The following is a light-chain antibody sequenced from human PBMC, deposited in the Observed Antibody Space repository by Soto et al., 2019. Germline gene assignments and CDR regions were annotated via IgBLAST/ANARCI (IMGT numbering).Light chain of an antibody. CDR3: SSYISSSTPVV. J-gene: IGLJ2*01. V-gene: IGLV2-14*01. Sequence: QSALTPPASVSGSPGQSIPISCTGPSRDVGGYTYVSWHQQHPGQAPKVIITEVSNRPSGVSNRFSGSKSGNTASLTISGLQAEDEADYDGSSYISSSTPVVFGGGTKLTVL. CDR1: SRDVGGYTY. CDR2: EVS.